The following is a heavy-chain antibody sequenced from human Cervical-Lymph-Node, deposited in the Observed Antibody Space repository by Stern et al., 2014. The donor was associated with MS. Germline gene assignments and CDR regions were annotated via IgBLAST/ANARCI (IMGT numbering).Heavy chain of an antibody. Sequence: QLQLQESGPGLVKPSETLSLTCTVSGDSIISSSFYWDWIRQPPGKGLAWIGSVYYSGENYYNPSLKSRVTISVDTSKNQFSLKLPSVTAADTAVYYCARRAGGYQYYYGMDVWGQGTTVTVSS. CDR2: VYYSGEN. D-gene: IGHD5-12*01. CDR3: ARRAGGYQYYYGMDV. CDR1: GDSIISSSFY. V-gene: IGHV4-39*01. J-gene: IGHJ6*02.